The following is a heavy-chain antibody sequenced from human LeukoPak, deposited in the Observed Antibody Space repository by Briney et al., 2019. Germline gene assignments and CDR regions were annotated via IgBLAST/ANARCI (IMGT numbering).Heavy chain of an antibody. CDR2: ITGNGDSL. J-gene: IGHJ3*01. D-gene: IGHD6-6*01. CDR3: TSLFPF. V-gene: IGHV3-9*01. CDR1: XXTFDYYA. Sequence: GGXLRLSCXXSXXTFDYYAXHWVRHAPGKGLEWVSGITGNGDSLGYADSVKGRFTISRDNAKNSLHLQMNSLRTEDTAFYYCTSLFPFWGQGTMVTVSS.